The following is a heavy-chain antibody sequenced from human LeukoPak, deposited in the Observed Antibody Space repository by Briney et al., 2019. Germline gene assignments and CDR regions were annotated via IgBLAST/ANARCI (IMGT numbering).Heavy chain of an antibody. CDR3: ARRDRVGAFDI. CDR1: GGSISSSSYY. Sequence: SETLSLTCTVSGGSISSSSYYWGWIRQPPGKGLEWIGCIYYSGSTYYNPSLKSRVTISVDTSKNQFSLKLSSVTAADTAVYYCARRDRVGAFDIWGQGTMVTVSS. CDR2: IYYSGST. D-gene: IGHD3-22*01. J-gene: IGHJ3*02. V-gene: IGHV4-39*01.